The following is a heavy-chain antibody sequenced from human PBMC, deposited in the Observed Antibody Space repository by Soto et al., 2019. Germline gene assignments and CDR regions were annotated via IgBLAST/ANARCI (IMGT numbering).Heavy chain of an antibody. CDR1: GFTFDSYA. CDR2: ISGGGTST. J-gene: IGHJ6*02. D-gene: IGHD2-2*01. CDR3: AKERFVYDFGIVPAAALIGLAV. V-gene: IGHV3-23*01. Sequence: ESGGGLTQRGGSLRLSCVASGFTFDSYAMNWIRQAPGKGLEWVSVISGGGTSTYYADSVKGRFTVSRDNSKNTMYMQMIRMYSEDMCAYYCAKERFVYDFGIVPAAALIGLAVWGQVATVTFSS.